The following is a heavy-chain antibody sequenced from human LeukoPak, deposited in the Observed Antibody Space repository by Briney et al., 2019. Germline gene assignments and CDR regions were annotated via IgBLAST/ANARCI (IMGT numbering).Heavy chain of an antibody. J-gene: IGHJ4*02. CDR3: ASLYGGGYYNY. CDR1: GFTVSSNY. CDR2: LYSGGNT. Sequence: GGSLRLSCVASGFTVSSNYMSWVRQAPGKGLEWVSVLYSGGNTYYSDSVKGRFTISRDNSKNTLYLQMNSLRAEDTAVYYCASLYGGGYYNYWGQGTLVTVSS. D-gene: IGHD1-26*01. V-gene: IGHV3-53*01.